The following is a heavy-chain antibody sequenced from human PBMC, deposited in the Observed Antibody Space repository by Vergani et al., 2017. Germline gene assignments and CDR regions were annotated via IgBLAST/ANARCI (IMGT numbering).Heavy chain of an antibody. J-gene: IGHJ4*02. D-gene: IGHD4-17*01. V-gene: IGHV4-30-4*01. CDR2: IYYSGSS. Sequence: QVQLQESGPGLVKPSQTLSLTCTVSGGSISSGDYYWSWIRQPPGKGLEWIGYIYYSGSSYYNPSLKSRVTISVDTSKNQVSLKLSSVTAADTAVYYCARRGKAYGDYFDYWGQGTLVTVSS. CDR3: ARRGKAYGDYFDY. CDR1: GGSISSGDYY.